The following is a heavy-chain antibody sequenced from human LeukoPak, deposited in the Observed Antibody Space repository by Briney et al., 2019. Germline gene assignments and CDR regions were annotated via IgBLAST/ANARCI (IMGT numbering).Heavy chain of an antibody. D-gene: IGHD1-26*01. CDR3: VRDNRSYNFDY. Sequence: GGSLRLACAASGFTFSRYWMHWVRQAPGKGLVWVSCIKSDGSSTSIADSAKGRFTISRDNAKNTVYLQMNSLRAEDTAVYYCVRDNRSYNFDYWGQGTLVTVSS. CDR2: IKSDGSST. V-gene: IGHV3-74*01. CDR1: GFTFSRYW. J-gene: IGHJ4*02.